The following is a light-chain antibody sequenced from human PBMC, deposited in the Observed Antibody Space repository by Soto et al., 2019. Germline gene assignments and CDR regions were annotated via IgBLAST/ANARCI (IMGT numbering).Light chain of an antibody. V-gene: IGKV1-5*03. CDR3: QQYNSYSWT. J-gene: IGKJ1*01. Sequence: DIQMTQSPSSLSASVVDRVTITCRASQSISSYLNWYQQKPGNAPKLLIYKASTLESGVPSRFSGSGSGTEFTLTIDSLQPDDFATYYCQQYNSYSWTFGQGTKVDIK. CDR1: QSISSY. CDR2: KAS.